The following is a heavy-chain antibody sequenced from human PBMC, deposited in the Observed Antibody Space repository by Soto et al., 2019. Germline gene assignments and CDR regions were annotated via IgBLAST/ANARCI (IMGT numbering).Heavy chain of an antibody. CDR1: GYTFTGYG. D-gene: IGHD2-15*01. Sequence: QVQLVQSGAEVKKPGASVKVSCKTSGYTFTGYGINWVRQAPGHGLEWMGWISVFNGNTKYGQNIQDRVIMTADTSTSTAYMELRSLRSDDTAVYFCGRDGSGGIVDSWGQGTMLIVSS. J-gene: IGHJ3*01. CDR3: GRDGSGGIVDS. CDR2: ISVFNGNT. V-gene: IGHV1-18*01.